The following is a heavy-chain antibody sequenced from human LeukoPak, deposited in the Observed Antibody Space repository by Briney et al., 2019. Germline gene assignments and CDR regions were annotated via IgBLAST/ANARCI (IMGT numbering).Heavy chain of an antibody. CDR3: ARVGYSSGWYSRAFWY. V-gene: IGHV1-8*01. D-gene: IGHD6-19*01. Sequence: GGSVKLSCEASGYTFTSYYMNWVRQATGQGLEWMVCINPNSGNTGYAQKFQSRLTMPRNTSISTAYMQLSSLRSEDTAVYYCARVGYSSGWYSRAFWYWGQGTLVTVSS. CDR1: GYTFTSYY. J-gene: IGHJ4*02. CDR2: INPNSGNT.